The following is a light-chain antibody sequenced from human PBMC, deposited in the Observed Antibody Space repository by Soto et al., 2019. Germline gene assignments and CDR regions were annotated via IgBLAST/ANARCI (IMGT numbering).Light chain of an antibody. Sequence: QSALTQPASVSGSPGQSITISCTGTSSDVGSYNLFSWYQQHPGKAPKLMIYEVSNRPSGVSNRFSGSKSGNTASLTISGLQAEDEADYYCCSYAGSSSPVVFGGGTKLTVL. CDR3: CSYAGSSSPVV. CDR1: SSDVGSYNL. CDR2: EVS. V-gene: IGLV2-23*02. J-gene: IGLJ2*01.